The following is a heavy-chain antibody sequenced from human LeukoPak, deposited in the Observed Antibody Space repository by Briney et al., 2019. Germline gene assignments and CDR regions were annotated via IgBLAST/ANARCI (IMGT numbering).Heavy chain of an antibody. CDR1: GFTFSSYA. Sequence: GRSLRLSCAASGFTFSSYAISWVRQAPGQGLEWMGGIIPIFGTANYAQKFQGRVTITADESTSTAYMELSSLRSEDTAVYYCARVRGGSYLNDAFDIWGQGTMVTVSS. V-gene: IGHV1-69*01. D-gene: IGHD1-26*01. CDR2: IIPIFGTA. CDR3: ARVRGGSYLNDAFDI. J-gene: IGHJ3*02.